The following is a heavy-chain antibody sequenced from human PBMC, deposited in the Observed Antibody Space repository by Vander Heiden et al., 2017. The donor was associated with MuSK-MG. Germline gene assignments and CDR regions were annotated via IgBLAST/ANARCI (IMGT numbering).Heavy chain of an antibody. CDR2: IYYSGST. D-gene: IGHD3-10*01. Sequence: QVQLQESGPGLVKPSETLSLTCTVSGGPISSYYWSWIRQPPGKGLEWIGYIYYSGSTNYNPSLKSRVTISVDTSKNQFSLKLSSVTAADTAVYYCARGTRGGFGGFDYWGQGTLVTVSS. J-gene: IGHJ4*02. V-gene: IGHV4-59*01. CDR1: GGPISSYY. CDR3: ARGTRGGFGGFDY.